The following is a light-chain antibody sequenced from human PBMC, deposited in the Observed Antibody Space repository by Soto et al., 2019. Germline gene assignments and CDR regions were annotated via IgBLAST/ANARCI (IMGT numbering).Light chain of an antibody. CDR2: DAS. CDR3: LQRSNWQYT. J-gene: IGKJ2*01. Sequence: EIVLTQSPATLSLSPGERATLSCRASQSVSSYLAWYQQKPGQAPRLLIYDASNRVTGIPARFSGSGSGTDFILTISSLEPEDFAVYYCLQRSNWQYTFGQGTKVEIK. CDR1: QSVSSY. V-gene: IGKV3-11*01.